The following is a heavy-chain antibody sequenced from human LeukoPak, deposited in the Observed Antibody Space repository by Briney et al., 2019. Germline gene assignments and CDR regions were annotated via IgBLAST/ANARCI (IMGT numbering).Heavy chain of an antibody. CDR3: ASLPDYYSSWARYAFDI. V-gene: IGHV4-39*01. Sequence: SETLSLTCTVSGGSISSGSSYWGWIRQPAGKGLDWIGSIYYSGATHYNPYLKHRVTISVATSKNTFSRKLSSVTAADTAVYSCASLPDYYSSWARYAFDIWGQGTMVTASS. CDR2: IYYSGAT. J-gene: IGHJ3*02. CDR1: GGSISSGSSY. D-gene: IGHD2-21*01.